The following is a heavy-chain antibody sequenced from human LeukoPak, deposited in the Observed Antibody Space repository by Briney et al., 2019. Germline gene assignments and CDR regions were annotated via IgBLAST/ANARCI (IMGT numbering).Heavy chain of an antibody. V-gene: IGHV1-2*02. J-gene: IGHJ1*01. CDR2: INPNSGGT. CDR3: AREEYCSSTSCAHQH. CDR1: GYTFTGYY. D-gene: IGHD2-2*01. Sequence: ASVKVSCKASGYTFTGYYMHWVRQAPGQGLEWMGWINPNSGGTNYAQKFQGRVTMTRDTSISTAYMELSRLRSDDTAVYYCAREEYCSSTSCAHQHWGRGTLVTVSS.